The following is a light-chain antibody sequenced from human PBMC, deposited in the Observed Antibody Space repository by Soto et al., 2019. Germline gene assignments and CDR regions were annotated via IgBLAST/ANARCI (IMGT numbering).Light chain of an antibody. CDR1: QTISTY. V-gene: IGKV1-39*01. CDR3: QQTFFTRGT. J-gene: IGKJ4*01. CDR2: DVS. Sequence: DIQMTQSPSSLSASVGDSVTITCRASQTISTYLNWYQQKPGRAPKVLSSDVSSLQSGVPSRFSGSGSGTDFSLTISSLHTEDSATYYCQQTFFTRGTFGGGTKVE.